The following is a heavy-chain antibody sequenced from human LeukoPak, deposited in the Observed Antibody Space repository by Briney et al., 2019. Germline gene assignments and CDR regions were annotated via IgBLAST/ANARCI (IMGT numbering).Heavy chain of an antibody. CDR1: GFIFSSYS. J-gene: IGHJ4*02. CDR2: ISISSGTI. D-gene: IGHD2-21*01. CDR3: ARDTHYSFDY. V-gene: IGHV3-48*01. Sequence: GGSLRLSCAASGFIFSSYSMNWVRQAPGKGLEWVSYISISSGTISYADSVRGRFTISSDNAKNSLYLQMNSLRAEDTVVYYCARDTHYSFDYWGQGTLVIVSS.